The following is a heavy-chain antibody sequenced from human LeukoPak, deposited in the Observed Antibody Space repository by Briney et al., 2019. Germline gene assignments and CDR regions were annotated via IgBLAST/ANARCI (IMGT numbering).Heavy chain of an antibody. CDR1: GGSISSGGYY. D-gene: IGHD6-19*01. V-gene: IGHV4-30-2*01. Sequence: SQTLSLTCTVSGGSISSGGYYWSWIRQPPGKGLEWIGYIYHSGSTYYNPSLKSRVTISVDRSKNQFSLKLSSVTAADTAVYYCARDRLSAGTLGLLTDWGQGTLVTVSS. J-gene: IGHJ4*02. CDR3: ARDRLSAGTLGLLTD. CDR2: IYHSGST.